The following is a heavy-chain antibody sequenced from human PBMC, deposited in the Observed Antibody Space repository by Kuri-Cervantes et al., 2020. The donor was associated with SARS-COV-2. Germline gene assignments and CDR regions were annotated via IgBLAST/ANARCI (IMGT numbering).Heavy chain of an antibody. CDR3: ARKTRGTFHLDY. CDR1: GYTFTGYD. J-gene: IGHJ4*02. V-gene: IGHV1-8*01. CDR2: MNPKIDIS. D-gene: IGHD1-26*01. Sequence: ASVKVSCKASGYTFTGYDIDWVRQAPGQGLEWVGWMNPKIDISGSVKKFQGRVTMTRDTSTNTAYRELTSLGSQDTAVYYCARKTRGTFHLDYWGPGTPVTVSS.